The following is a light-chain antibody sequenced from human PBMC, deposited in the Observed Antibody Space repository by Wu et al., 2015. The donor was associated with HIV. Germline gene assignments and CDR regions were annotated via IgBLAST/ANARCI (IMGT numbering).Light chain of an antibody. V-gene: IGKV3-20*01. CDR2: GAS. Sequence: EIVLTQSPGTLSLSPGERATLSCRASPSVSSSYLAWYQQKPGQAPRLLIYGASSRATGIPDRFSGSGSETEFTLTISSLQSEDFATYYCQQYNNWPPWTFGQGTKVVVK. CDR1: PSVSSSY. CDR3: QQYNNWPPWT. J-gene: IGKJ1*01.